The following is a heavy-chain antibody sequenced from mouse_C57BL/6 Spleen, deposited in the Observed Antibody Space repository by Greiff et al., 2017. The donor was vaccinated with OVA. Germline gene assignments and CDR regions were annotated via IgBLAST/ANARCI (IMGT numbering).Heavy chain of an antibody. V-gene: IGHV1-61*01. D-gene: IGHD2-5*01. CDR1: GYTFTSYW. Sequence: VQLQQPGAELVRPGSSVKLSCKASGYTFTSYWMDWVKQRPGQGLEWIGNIYPSDSETHYNQKFKDKATLTVDKSSSTAYMQLSSLTSEDSAVYYCAREGAYSNYFDYWGQGTTLTVSS. J-gene: IGHJ2*01. CDR2: IYPSDSET. CDR3: AREGAYSNYFDY.